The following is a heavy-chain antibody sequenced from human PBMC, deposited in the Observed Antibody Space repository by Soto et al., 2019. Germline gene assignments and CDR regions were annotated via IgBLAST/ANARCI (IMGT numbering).Heavy chain of an antibody. CDR3: SAGYPSDYYYGMDV. CDR2: IYTSGST. V-gene: IGHV4-4*07. Sequence: SETLSLTCTVSGGSISSYYWSWIRQPAGKGLEWIGRIYTSGSTNYNPSLKSRVTMSVDTSKNQFSLKLSSVTAADTAVYYCSAGYPSDYYYGMDVWGQGTTVTVSS. D-gene: IGHD3-9*01. CDR1: GGSISSYY. J-gene: IGHJ6*02.